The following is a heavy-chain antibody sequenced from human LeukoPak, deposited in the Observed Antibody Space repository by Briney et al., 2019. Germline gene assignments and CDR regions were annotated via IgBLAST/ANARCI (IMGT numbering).Heavy chain of an antibody. CDR2: ISYDGSNK. J-gene: IGHJ4*02. Sequence: GRSLGLSCAASGFTFSSYGMHWVRQAPGKGLEWVAVISYDGSNKYYADSVKGRFTISRDNSKNTLYLQMNSLRAEDTAVYYCAKGNFGGYDSSGYFGYWGQGTLVTVSS. CDR1: GFTFSSYG. V-gene: IGHV3-30*18. CDR3: AKGNFGGYDSSGYFGY. D-gene: IGHD3-22*01.